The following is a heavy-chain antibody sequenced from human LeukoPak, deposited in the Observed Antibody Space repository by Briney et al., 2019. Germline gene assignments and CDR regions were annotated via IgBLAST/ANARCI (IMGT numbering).Heavy chain of an antibody. CDR1: GGTFSSYA. CDR2: IIPIFGTA. D-gene: IGHD2-15*01. V-gene: IGHV1-69*13. Sequence: ASVTVSCKASGGTFSSYAISWVRQAPGQGLEWMGGIIPIFGTANYAQKFQGRVTITADESTSTAYMELSSLRSEDTAVYYCARDGDCSGGSCSSYWGQGTLVTASS. CDR3: ARDGDCSGGSCSSY. J-gene: IGHJ4*02.